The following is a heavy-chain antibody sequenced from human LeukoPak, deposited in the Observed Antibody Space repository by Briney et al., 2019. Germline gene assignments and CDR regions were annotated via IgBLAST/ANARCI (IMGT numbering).Heavy chain of an antibody. J-gene: IGHJ4*02. V-gene: IGHV3-9*01. D-gene: IGHD6-6*01. CDR1: GFTFDDYA. CDR2: ISWNSGSI. CDR3: ARDEDFYSSSSDY. Sequence: GGSLRLSCAASGFTFDDYAMHWVRQAPGKGLEWVSGISWNSGSIGYADSVKGRFTISRDKAKNSLYLQMNSLRAEDTAVYYCARDEDFYSSSSDYWGQGTLVTVSS.